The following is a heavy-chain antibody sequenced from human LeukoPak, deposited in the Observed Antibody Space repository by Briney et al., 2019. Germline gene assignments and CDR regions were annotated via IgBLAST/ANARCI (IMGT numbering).Heavy chain of an antibody. J-gene: IGHJ4*02. Sequence: PGGSLRLSCAASGFTFSSYAMSWVRQAPGKGLEWVSGISGSGDSTYYADSVKGRFTISRDNPKNTLYLQMNSLRAEDTAVYYCGKDAKDCSSTSCYLDYWGQGTLVTASS. V-gene: IGHV3-23*01. CDR3: GKDAKDCSSTSCYLDY. CDR2: ISGSGDST. CDR1: GFTFSSYA. D-gene: IGHD2-2*01.